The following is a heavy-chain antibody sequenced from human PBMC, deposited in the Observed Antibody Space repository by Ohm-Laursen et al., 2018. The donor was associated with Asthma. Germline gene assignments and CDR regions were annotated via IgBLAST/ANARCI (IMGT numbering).Heavy chain of an antibody. V-gene: IGHV5-51*01. CDR3: ARQRYSSGWYGYYYYGMDV. CDR2: IYSGDSDT. J-gene: IGHJ6*02. Sequence: ESLKISCKGSGYSFTSYWIGWVRQMPGKGLEWMGIIYSGDSDTRYSPSFQGQVTIPADKSISTACLQWSSLKASDTAMYYCARQRYSSGWYGYYYYGMDVWGQGTTVTVSS. CDR1: GYSFTSYW. D-gene: IGHD6-19*01.